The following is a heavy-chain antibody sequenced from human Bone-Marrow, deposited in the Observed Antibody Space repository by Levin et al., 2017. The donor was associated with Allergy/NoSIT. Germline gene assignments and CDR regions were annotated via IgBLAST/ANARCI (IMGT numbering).Heavy chain of an antibody. V-gene: IGHV4-39*01. CDR2: VSYTGSV. J-gene: IGHJ3*02. Sequence: SETLSLTCKVSGDSVSSSSYYWGWIRQPPGKGLEWIGSVSYTGSVFLNPSLKSRVTVFGHMSKNEISLKVNSVTAADTSTYYCARHDERLYAFDIWGQGTMVTVFS. CDR3: ARHDERLYAFDI. CDR1: GDSVSSSSYY.